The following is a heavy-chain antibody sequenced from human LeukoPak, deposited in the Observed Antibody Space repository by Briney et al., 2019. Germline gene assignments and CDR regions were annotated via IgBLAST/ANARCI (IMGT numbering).Heavy chain of an antibody. Sequence: SETLPLTCTVSGGSISSSSYYWGWIRQPPGKGLEWIGSIYYSGSTYYNPSLKSRVTISVDTSKNQFSLKLSSVTAADTAVYYCARFGNYVHKGFDPWGQGTLVTVSS. J-gene: IGHJ5*02. CDR1: GGSISSSSYY. CDR2: IYYSGST. CDR3: ARFGNYVHKGFDP. D-gene: IGHD4-11*01. V-gene: IGHV4-39*07.